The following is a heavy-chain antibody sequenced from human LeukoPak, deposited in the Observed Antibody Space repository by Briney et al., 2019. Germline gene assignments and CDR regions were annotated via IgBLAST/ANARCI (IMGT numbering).Heavy chain of an antibody. V-gene: IGHV3-23*01. Sequence: GASVKVSCKASGGTFSSYAMSWVRQAPGKGLEWVSAISGSGGSTYYADSVKGRFTISRDNSKNTLYLQMNSLRAEDTAVYYCAKDRSSGWFRAYFDYWGQGTLVTVSS. CDR1: GGTFSSYA. CDR3: AKDRSSGWFRAYFDY. D-gene: IGHD6-19*01. J-gene: IGHJ4*02. CDR2: ISGSGGST.